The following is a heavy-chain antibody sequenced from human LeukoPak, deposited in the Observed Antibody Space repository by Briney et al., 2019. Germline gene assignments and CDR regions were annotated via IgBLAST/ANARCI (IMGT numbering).Heavy chain of an antibody. Sequence: ASVKVSCKASGYTFTSYDMNWVRQATGQGLEWMGWMNPNSGNTGYAQKFQGRVTMTRNTSISTAYMELSSLRSEDTAVYYCARGKVGGSGSYYNEYNWFDPWGQGTLVTVSS. CDR3: ARGKVGGSGSYYNEYNWFDP. J-gene: IGHJ5*02. V-gene: IGHV1-8*01. CDR2: MNPNSGNT. CDR1: GYTFTSYD. D-gene: IGHD3-10*01.